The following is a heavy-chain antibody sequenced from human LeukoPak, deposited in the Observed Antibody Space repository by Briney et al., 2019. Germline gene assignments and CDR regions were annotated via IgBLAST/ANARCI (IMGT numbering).Heavy chain of an antibody. CDR3: AKDPIVVVPAAILDDAFDI. CDR1: GFTFSSYA. Sequence: QTGGSLRLSCAASGFTFSSYAMSWVRQAPGKGLEWVSAMSGSGGSTYYADSVKGRFTISRDNSKNTLYLQMNSLRAEDTAVYYCAKDPIVVVPAAILDDAFDIWGQGTMVTVSS. V-gene: IGHV3-23*01. J-gene: IGHJ3*02. D-gene: IGHD2-2*02. CDR2: MSGSGGST.